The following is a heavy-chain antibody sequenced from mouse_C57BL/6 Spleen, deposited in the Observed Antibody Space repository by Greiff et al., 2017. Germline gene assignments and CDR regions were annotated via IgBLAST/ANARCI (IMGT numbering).Heavy chain of an antibody. V-gene: IGHV1-64*01. J-gene: IGHJ2*01. CDR3: ARGGYDCYYVDY. D-gene: IGHD2-3*01. CDR1: GYTFTSYW. CDR2: IHPNSGST. Sequence: QVQLQQPGAELVKPGASVKLSCKASGYTFTSYWMHWVKQRPGQGLEWIGMIHPNSGSTNYNEKFKSKATLTVDKSSSTAYMQLSSLTSEDSAVYYCARGGYDCYYVDYWGQGTTLTVSS.